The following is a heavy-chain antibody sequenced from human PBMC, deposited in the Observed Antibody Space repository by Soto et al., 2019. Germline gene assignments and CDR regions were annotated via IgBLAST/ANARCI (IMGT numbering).Heavy chain of an antibody. CDR3: ARASSRVSPQY. J-gene: IGHJ4*02. CDR1: GFTFSSYA. V-gene: IGHV3-30-3*01. CDR2: ISYDGSNR. D-gene: IGHD4-4*01. Sequence: GGSLRLSCAASGFTFSSYAMHWVRQAPGKGLEWVAVISYDGSNRYYADSVKGRFTISRDNSKNTLYLQMNSLRAEDTAVYYCARASSRVSPQYWGQGTLVTVSS.